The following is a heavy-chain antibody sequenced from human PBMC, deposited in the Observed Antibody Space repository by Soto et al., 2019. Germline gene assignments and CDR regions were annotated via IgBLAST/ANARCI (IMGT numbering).Heavy chain of an antibody. CDR3: ARDPGQDEAMDY. Sequence: QVQVAESGGGVVQPGRSLKLSCAASGFTFSNFGLHWVRQAPGKGLEWVAVIWHDGKEKYYADSAKGRSTISRDNSKNTLYLQMNSLRAEDTAVYYCARDPGQDEAMDYWGQGTLVTVSS. CDR2: IWHDGKEK. CDR1: GFTFSNFG. J-gene: IGHJ4*02. V-gene: IGHV3-33*01.